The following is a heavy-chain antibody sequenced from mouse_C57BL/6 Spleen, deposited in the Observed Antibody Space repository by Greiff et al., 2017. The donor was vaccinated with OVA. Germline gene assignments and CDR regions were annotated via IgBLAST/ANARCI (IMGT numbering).Heavy chain of an antibody. Sequence: VQLQQPGAELVMPGASVKLSCKASGYTFTSYWIHWVKQRPGQGLAWIGEIDPSDSYTNYNQRFKGKSTLTVDKSSSTAYMQLSSLTSEDSAVYYCARWATVLDYWGQGTSVTVSS. D-gene: IGHD4-1*02. CDR3: ARWATVLDY. V-gene: IGHV1-69*01. CDR2: IDPSDSYT. CDR1: GYTFTSYW. J-gene: IGHJ4*01.